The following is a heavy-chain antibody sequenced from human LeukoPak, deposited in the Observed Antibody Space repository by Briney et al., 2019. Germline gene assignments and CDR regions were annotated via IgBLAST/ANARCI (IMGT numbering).Heavy chain of an antibody. CDR3: AKGPIPCSSTSCPRSAFDI. Sequence: PGGSLRLSCAASGFTFSSYAMNWVCQAPGKGLEWVSSISDTNDSTYDADSVKGRFSISRDNSKNTLYLQMNSLRAEDTAIYYCAKGPIPCSSTSCPRSAFDIWGQGTMVTVSS. CDR1: GFTFSSYA. CDR2: ISDTNDST. D-gene: IGHD2-2*01. V-gene: IGHV3-23*01. J-gene: IGHJ3*02.